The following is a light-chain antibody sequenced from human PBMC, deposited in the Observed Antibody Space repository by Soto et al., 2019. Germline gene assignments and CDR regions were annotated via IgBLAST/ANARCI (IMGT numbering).Light chain of an antibody. J-gene: IGKJ1*01. CDR1: QSLLHSSGYNY. CDR2: LGS. CDR3: MQALQTLWT. Sequence: IVLAHSPLFQSVTPGEPASVSCKSSQSLLHSSGYNYLEWYLQKPGQSPQLLIYLGSSRASGVTDRFSSSGSGTDVTLKISRVEAEDVGIYYCMQALQTLWTFCQGTKGEIK. V-gene: IGKV2-28*01.